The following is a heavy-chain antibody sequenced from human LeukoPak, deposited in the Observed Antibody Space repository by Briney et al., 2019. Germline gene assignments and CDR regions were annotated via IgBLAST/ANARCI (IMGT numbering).Heavy chain of an antibody. D-gene: IGHD4-17*01. Sequence: SETLSLTCAVYGGSFSGSFRGYYWSWIRQSPGKGLEWIGEINHNGDTNYNPSLESRATISIDMSKNQFSLKLSSVTAADTAIYYCARGPTVESHDFDYWGQGTPVTVSS. CDR3: ARGPTVESHDFDY. CDR2: INHNGDT. CDR1: GGSFSGSFRGYY. J-gene: IGHJ4*02. V-gene: IGHV4-34*01.